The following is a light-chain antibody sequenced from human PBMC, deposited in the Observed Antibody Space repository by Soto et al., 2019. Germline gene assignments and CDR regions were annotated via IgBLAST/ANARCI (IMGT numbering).Light chain of an antibody. CDR2: DAS. Sequence: EIVLTQSPATLSLSPGERATLSCRASQSVSSYLAWYQQKPGQAPRLLIYDASNRATGIPARFSGSGSGTDFTLTISSLEPEDFAVYYCQQRSTFTFGPRTKVDIK. J-gene: IGKJ3*01. CDR3: QQRSTFT. CDR1: QSVSSY. V-gene: IGKV3-11*01.